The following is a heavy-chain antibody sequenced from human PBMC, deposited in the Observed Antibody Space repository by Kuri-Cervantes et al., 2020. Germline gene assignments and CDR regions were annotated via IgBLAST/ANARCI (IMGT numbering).Heavy chain of an antibody. Sequence: GGSLRLSCAASGFTFDDYAMHWVRQAPGKGLEWVSGISWNSGSIGYADSVKGRFTISRDNAKNSLYLQMNSLRAEDTAVYYCASSGSYYPFDYWGQGTLVTVPQ. CDR2: ISWNSGSI. CDR3: ASSGSYYPFDY. CDR1: GFTFDDYA. V-gene: IGHV3-9*01. D-gene: IGHD1-26*01. J-gene: IGHJ4*02.